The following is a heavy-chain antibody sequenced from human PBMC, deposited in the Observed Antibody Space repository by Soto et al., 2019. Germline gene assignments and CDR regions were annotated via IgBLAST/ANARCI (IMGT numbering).Heavy chain of an antibody. D-gene: IGHD3-9*01. Sequence: EVQLLESGGGLVQPGGSLRLSCAASGFTFSSYSMNWVRQAPGKGLEWVSYISSSSSTIYYADSVKGRFTISRDNAKNSLYLQMNSLRAEDTAVYYCARDGWDYDILTGYFDWGQGTLVTVSS. J-gene: IGHJ4*02. V-gene: IGHV3-48*01. CDR2: ISSSSSTI. CDR1: GFTFSSYS. CDR3: ARDGWDYDILTGYFD.